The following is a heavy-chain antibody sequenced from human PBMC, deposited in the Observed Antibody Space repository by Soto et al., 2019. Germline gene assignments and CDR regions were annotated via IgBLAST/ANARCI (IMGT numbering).Heavy chain of an antibody. Sequence: QVQLVQSGAEVRKPGASVKVSCKTSGYTFTDYDINWVRQAPGQGLEWVGRMNPNSGRTDYAQKLAGRVTITRDISISTAYMELSSLGYDDTAVYFCSTWGRNGWYTGFFWGQGTLVTVSS. V-gene: IGHV1-8*03. CDR1: GYTFTDYD. D-gene: IGHD6-19*01. CDR3: STWGRNGWYTGFF. CDR2: MNPNSGRT. J-gene: IGHJ4*02.